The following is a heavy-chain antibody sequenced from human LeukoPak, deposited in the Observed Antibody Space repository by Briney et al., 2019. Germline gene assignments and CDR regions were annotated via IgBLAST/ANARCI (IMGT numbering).Heavy chain of an antibody. CDR3: ARVDIVVIPSANGAFDI. CDR2: IYYSGST. Sequence: SETLSLTCTVSGGSISSSSYYWGWIRQPPGRGLEGIGSIYYSGSTYYNPSLQSRVIISVDRSKSHFSLKLSSVTAADTAVYYCARVDIVVIPSANGAFDIWGQGTTVIVSS. J-gene: IGHJ3*02. D-gene: IGHD2-2*03. CDR1: GGSISSSSYY. V-gene: IGHV4-39*07.